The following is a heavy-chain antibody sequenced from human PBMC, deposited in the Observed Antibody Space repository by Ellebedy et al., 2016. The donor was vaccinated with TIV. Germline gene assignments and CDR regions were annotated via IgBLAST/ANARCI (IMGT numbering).Heavy chain of an antibody. D-gene: IGHD2-21*02. V-gene: IGHV1-69*08. J-gene: IGHJ4*02. Sequence: AASVKVSCKASGNTFTSYSISRVRQAPGQGLEWVGRINPIPGSANYAQKFQDKVTLTADRSTSRFYMEMSSLRSDDTAIYYCVRDPLRGGRDWLLQGSDYWGQGTKVSVSS. CDR2: INPIPGSA. CDR1: GNTFTSYS. CDR3: VRDPLRGGRDWLLQGSDY.